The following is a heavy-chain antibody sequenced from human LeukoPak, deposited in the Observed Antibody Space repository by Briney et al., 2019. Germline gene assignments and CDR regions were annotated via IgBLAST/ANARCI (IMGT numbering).Heavy chain of an antibody. V-gene: IGHV4-38-2*02. J-gene: IGHJ4*02. D-gene: IGHD1-26*01. CDR2: IYHSGNT. CDR3: ARGWSGSYYYLDY. Sequence: SETLSLTCTVSGYSISSGYYWGWIRQPPGKGLEWIGSIYHSGNTYYNPSLKSRVTISVDTSKNQFSLKLSSVTAADTAVYYCARGWSGSYYYLDYWGQGTLVTVSS. CDR1: GYSISSGYY.